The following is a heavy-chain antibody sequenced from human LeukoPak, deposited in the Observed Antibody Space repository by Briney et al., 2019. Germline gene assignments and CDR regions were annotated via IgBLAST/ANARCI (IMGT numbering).Heavy chain of an antibody. CDR2: FDPEDGET. CDR3: ATDGINYYDSSGYRTLDC. J-gene: IGHJ4*02. V-gene: IGHV1-24*01. D-gene: IGHD3-22*01. CDR1: GYTLTELS. Sequence: ASVKVSCKVSGYTLTELSMHWVRQAPGKGLEWMGGFDPEDGETIYAQKFQGRVTMTEDTSTDTAYMELSSLRSEDTAVYYCATDGINYYDSSGYRTLDCWGQGTLVTVSS.